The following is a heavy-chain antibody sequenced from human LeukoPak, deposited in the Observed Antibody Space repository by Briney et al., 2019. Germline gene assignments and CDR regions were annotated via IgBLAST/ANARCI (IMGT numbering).Heavy chain of an antibody. CDR1: GFTFSDYY. CDR2: IKPDGSDK. D-gene: IGHD5-24*01. V-gene: IGHV3-7*01. J-gene: IGHJ3*02. CDR3: ATISAQTFDI. Sequence: GGSLRLSCAASGFTFSDYYMSWIRQAPGKGLEWAANIKPDGSDKYYVDSARGRFTVSRDNAKNSAFLQMNSLRAEDTAIYYCATISAQTFDIWGQGTLVSVSS.